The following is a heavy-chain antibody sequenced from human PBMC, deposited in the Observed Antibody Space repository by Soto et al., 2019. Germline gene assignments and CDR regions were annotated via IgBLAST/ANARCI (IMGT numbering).Heavy chain of an antibody. CDR1: GFTFSSYW. Sequence: EVQLVESGGGLVQPGGSLRLSCAASGFTFSSYWMHWVRQAPGKGLVWVSRINSDGSSTSYADSVKGRFTISRDNAKNTLYLQINSLRAEDTAVYYCARTGYCSSTSCYAVGWFDPWGQGTLVTVSS. CDR2: INSDGSST. CDR3: ARTGYCSSTSCYAVGWFDP. J-gene: IGHJ5*02. D-gene: IGHD2-2*01. V-gene: IGHV3-74*01.